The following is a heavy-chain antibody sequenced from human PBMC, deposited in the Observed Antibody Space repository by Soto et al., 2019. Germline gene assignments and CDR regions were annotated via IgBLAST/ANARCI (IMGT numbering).Heavy chain of an antibody. CDR2: IDTDASVT. CDR3: ARDTPHNWFDP. J-gene: IGHJ5*02. Sequence: GGSLRLSYPASGLTFSGYWIHLVRQVPGKGLVWVSRIDTDASVTNYADAVEGRFTISRDDAKNTLYLQMNSLRAEDTAVYYCARDTPHNWFDPWGQGILVTVSS. CDR1: GLTFSGYW. V-gene: IGHV3-74*01.